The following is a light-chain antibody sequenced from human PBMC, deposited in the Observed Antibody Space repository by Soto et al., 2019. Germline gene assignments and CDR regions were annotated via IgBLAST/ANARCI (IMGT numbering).Light chain of an antibody. CDR2: LEGSGSY. V-gene: IGLV4-60*02. J-gene: IGLJ3*02. CDR3: ETWDSNTHTV. CDR1: SGHSSYI. Sequence: QSVLTQSSSASASLGSSVKLTCTLSSGHSSYIIAWHQQQTGKAPRYLMKLEGSGSYNKGSGVPDRFSGSSSGADRYLTISNLQFEDEADYYCETWDSNTHTVFGGGTKLTVL.